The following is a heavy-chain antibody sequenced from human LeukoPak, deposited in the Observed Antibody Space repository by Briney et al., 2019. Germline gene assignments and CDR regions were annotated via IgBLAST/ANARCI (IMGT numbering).Heavy chain of an antibody. CDR3: ARVQYYNILTGSFQY. Sequence: ASVKVSCKASGYIFTAYYLHWVRQAPGPGLESMGWVNPDSGDTKFAQKFQGRVSMTRDTSISTAYMELSGLRSDDTAYYFCARVQYYNILTGSFQYWGQGTLVTVSS. J-gene: IGHJ4*02. CDR2: VNPDSGDT. CDR1: GYIFTAYY. D-gene: IGHD3-9*01. V-gene: IGHV1-2*02.